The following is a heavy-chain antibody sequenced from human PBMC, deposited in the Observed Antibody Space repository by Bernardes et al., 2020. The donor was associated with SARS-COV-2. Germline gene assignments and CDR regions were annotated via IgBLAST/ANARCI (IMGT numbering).Heavy chain of an antibody. CDR3: ARHMDDYGDYYFDY. D-gene: IGHD4-17*01. CDR1: GYSFTSYW. Sequence: GESLKISCKGSGYSFTSYWINWVRQMPGTGLEWMGRIDPSDSYTNYSPSFQGHVTISADKSISTAYLQWSSLKASDTAMYYCARHMDDYGDYYFDYWGQGTLVTVSS. V-gene: IGHV5-10-1*01. CDR2: IDPSDSYT. J-gene: IGHJ4*02.